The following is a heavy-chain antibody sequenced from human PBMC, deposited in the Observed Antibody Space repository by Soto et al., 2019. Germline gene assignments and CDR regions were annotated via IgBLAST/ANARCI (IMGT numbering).Heavy chain of an antibody. CDR1: GDSIRSSSHY. CDR2: FYYSGST. J-gene: IGHJ4*02. D-gene: IGHD3-10*01. CDR3: ARVVQYYGSGSYFDC. Sequence: PSETLSLTCTVSGDSIRSSSHYWAWNRQPPGKGLEWIGGFYYSGSTYYNPSLKSRVTISVDTSKNQFSLKLSSVTAADTAVYYCARVVQYYGSGSYFDCWGQGTLVTVSS. V-gene: IGHV4-39*07.